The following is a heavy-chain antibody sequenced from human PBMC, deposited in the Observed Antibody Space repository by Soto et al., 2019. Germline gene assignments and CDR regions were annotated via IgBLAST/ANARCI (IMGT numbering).Heavy chain of an antibody. CDR3: ARDHEAYDFWSGYPERAFDI. V-gene: IGHV4-31*03. D-gene: IGHD3-3*01. CDR1: GGSISSGGYY. J-gene: IGHJ3*02. CDR2: IYYSGST. Sequence: SETLSLTYTVSGGSISSGGYYWSWIRQHPGKGLEWIGYIYYSGSTYYNPSLKSRVTISVDTSKNQFSLKLSSVTAADTAVYYCARDHEAYDFWSGYPERAFDIWGQGTMVTVSS.